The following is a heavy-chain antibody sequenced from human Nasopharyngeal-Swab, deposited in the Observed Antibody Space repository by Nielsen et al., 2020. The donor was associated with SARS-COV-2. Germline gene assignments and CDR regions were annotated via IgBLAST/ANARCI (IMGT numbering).Heavy chain of an antibody. Sequence: GESLKISCAASGFTFSSYWMSWVRQAPGKGLEWVANIKQDGSEKYYVDSVKGRFTISRDNAKNSLYLQMNSLRAEDTAVYYCARGLHCSGGSCYSYGMDVWGQGTTVTVSS. CDR1: GFTFSSYW. CDR3: ARGLHCSGGSCYSYGMDV. CDR2: IKQDGSEK. V-gene: IGHV3-7*01. J-gene: IGHJ6*02. D-gene: IGHD2-15*01.